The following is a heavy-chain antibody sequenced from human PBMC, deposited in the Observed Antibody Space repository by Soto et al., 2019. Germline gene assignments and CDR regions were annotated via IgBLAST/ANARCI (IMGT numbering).Heavy chain of an antibody. Sequence: GGSLRLSCAASGFTFSSYSMNWVRQAPGKGLEWVSYISSSNRTINYADSVKGRFIISRDNAKNSLYPQMHSLRDEDTAVYYCLWEGWPLLQTVMDFWAQGTPVTVSS. CDR3: LWEGWPLLQTVMDF. V-gene: IGHV3-48*02. J-gene: IGHJ6*02. D-gene: IGHD1-26*01. CDR2: ISSSNRTI. CDR1: GFTFSSYS.